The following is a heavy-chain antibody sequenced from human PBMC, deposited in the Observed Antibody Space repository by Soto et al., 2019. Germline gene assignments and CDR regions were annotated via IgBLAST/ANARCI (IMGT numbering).Heavy chain of an antibody. CDR1: GFTFSNYA. Sequence: QVQLVESGGGVVQPGRSLRLSCAASGFTFSNYAMHWVRQAPGKGLEWVAVISYDGSNKYYADSVKGRFTISRDNSKNKLYMQMTSLRAEDTAVYYCARDADGAPRTYYDIFDYWGQGTLVTVSS. J-gene: IGHJ4*02. CDR3: ARDADGAPRTYYDIFDY. CDR2: ISYDGSNK. D-gene: IGHD3-22*01. V-gene: IGHV3-30-3*01.